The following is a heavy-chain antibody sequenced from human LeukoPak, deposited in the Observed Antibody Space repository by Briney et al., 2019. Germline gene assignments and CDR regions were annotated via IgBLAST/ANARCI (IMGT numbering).Heavy chain of an antibody. Sequence: SETLSLTCTVSGGSISSYYWSWIWQPAGKGLEWIGRIYPSGSTNYNPSLKSRVTMTVNTSKNQFSLKLSSVTAADTAVYYCARVAIAAAGIWFDPWGQGTLVTVSS. J-gene: IGHJ5*02. V-gene: IGHV4-4*07. CDR1: GGSISSYY. CDR2: IYPSGST. CDR3: ARVAIAAAGIWFDP. D-gene: IGHD6-13*01.